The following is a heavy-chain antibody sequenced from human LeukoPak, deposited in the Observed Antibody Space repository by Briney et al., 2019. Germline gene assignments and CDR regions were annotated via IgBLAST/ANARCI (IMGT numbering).Heavy chain of an antibody. V-gene: IGHV1-2*02. CDR1: GYTFTGYY. Sequence: GASVKVSCKASGYTFTGYYMHWVRQAPGQGLEWMGWINPNSGGTNYAQKFQGRVTMTRDTSISTAYMELSRLRSDDTAVYYCARARMVPLEWLLPFDYWGQGTLVTVSS. D-gene: IGHD3-3*01. J-gene: IGHJ4*02. CDR3: ARARMVPLEWLLPFDY. CDR2: INPNSGGT.